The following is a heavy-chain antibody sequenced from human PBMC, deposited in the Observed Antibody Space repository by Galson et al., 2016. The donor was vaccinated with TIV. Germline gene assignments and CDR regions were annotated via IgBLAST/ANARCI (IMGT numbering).Heavy chain of an antibody. Sequence: SETLSLTCAVYGGSFSGHYWSWIRQPPGKGLEWIGEINHSGTTTTYTPSLESRVTMSLDTSKNQLSLKVMSVTAADTAVYYCARHSTSGFPGIEVAARRRPFDIWGQGTLVIVSS. J-gene: IGHJ3*02. CDR2: INHSGTTT. V-gene: IGHV4-34*01. CDR1: GGSFSGHY. CDR3: ARHSTSGFPGIEVAARRRPFDI. D-gene: IGHD6-19*01.